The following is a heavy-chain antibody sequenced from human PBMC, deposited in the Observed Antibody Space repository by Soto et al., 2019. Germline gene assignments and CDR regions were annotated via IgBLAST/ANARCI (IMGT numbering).Heavy chain of an antibody. D-gene: IGHD6-19*01. V-gene: IGHV3-53*01. J-gene: IGHJ4*02. CDR1: VFTVSSNY. CDR2: IYSGGST. Sequence: PGGYLLLSSAASVFTVSSNYMSWVRQAPGKGLEWVSVIYSGGSTYYADSVKGRFTISRDNSKNTLYLQMNSLRAEDTAVYYCASTRYSSGWYGVDYWGQGTLVTVSS. CDR3: ASTRYSSGWYGVDY.